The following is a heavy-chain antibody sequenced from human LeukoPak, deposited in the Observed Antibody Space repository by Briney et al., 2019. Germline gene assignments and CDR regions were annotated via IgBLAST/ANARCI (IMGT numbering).Heavy chain of an antibody. CDR2: ISAYNGNT. Sequence: ASVKVSCKASGYTFTSYGISWVRQAPGQGLEWMGWISAYNGNTNYAQKLQGRVTMTTDTSTSTAYMELRSLRSDDTAVYYCATPSYYDILTGYTSDEYFQHWGQGTLVTVSS. D-gene: IGHD3-9*01. CDR1: GYTFTSYG. CDR3: ATPSYYDILTGYTSDEYFQH. V-gene: IGHV1-18*01. J-gene: IGHJ1*01.